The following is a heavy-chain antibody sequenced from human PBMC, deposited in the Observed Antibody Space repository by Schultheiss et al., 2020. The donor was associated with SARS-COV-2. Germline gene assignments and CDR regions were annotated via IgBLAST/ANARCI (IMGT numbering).Heavy chain of an antibody. CDR2: IWYDGSNK. D-gene: IGHD3-22*01. V-gene: IGHV3-33*01. J-gene: IGHJ2*01. CDR3: ARTGDSSGYYPQGNWYFDL. Sequence: GGSLRLSCAASGFTFSSYGMHWVRQAPGKGLEWVAVIWYDGSNKYYADSVKGRFTISRDNSKNTLYLQMNSLRAEDTAVYYCARTGDSSGYYPQGNWYFDLWGRGTLVTVSS. CDR1: GFTFSSYG.